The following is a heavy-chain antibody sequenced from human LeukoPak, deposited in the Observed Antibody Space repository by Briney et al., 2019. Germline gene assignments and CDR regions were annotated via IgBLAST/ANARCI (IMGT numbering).Heavy chain of an antibody. Sequence: SETLSLTCTVPGGSISSGGYYWSWIRQPPGKGLEWIGYIYHSGSTYYNPSLKSRVTISVDTSKNQFSLKLSSVTAADTAVYYCARVTYSSSSISLDAFDIWGQGTMATVSS. CDR1: GGSISSGGYY. CDR3: ARVTYSSSSISLDAFDI. D-gene: IGHD6-6*01. J-gene: IGHJ3*02. CDR2: IYHSGST. V-gene: IGHV4-30-2*01.